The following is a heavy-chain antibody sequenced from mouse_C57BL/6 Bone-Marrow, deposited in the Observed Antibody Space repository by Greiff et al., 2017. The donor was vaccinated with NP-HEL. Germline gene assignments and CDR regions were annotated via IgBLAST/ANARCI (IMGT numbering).Heavy chain of an antibody. D-gene: IGHD4-1*01. CDR1: GYAFSSYW. CDR3: ARDWAFAY. CDR2: IYPGDGDT. V-gene: IGHV1-80*01. Sequence: VMLVESGAELVKPGASVKISCKASGYAFSSYWMNWVKQRPGKGLEWIGQIYPGDGDTNYNGKFKGKATLTADKSSSTAYMQLSSLTSEDSAVYFCARDWAFAYWGQGTLVTVSA. J-gene: IGHJ3*01.